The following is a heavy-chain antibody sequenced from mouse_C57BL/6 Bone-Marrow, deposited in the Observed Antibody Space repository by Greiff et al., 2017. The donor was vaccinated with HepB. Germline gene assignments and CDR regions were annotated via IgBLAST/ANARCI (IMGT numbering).Heavy chain of an antibody. Sequence: VQRVESGAELARPGASVKLSCKASGYTFTSYGISWVKQRTGQGLEWIGEIYPRSGNTYYNEKFKGKATLTADKSSSTAYMELRSLTSEDSAVYFCARGDGNYGFAYWGQGTLVTVSA. J-gene: IGHJ3*01. D-gene: IGHD2-1*01. V-gene: IGHV1-81*01. CDR1: GYTFTSYG. CDR2: IYPRSGNT. CDR3: ARGDGNYGFAY.